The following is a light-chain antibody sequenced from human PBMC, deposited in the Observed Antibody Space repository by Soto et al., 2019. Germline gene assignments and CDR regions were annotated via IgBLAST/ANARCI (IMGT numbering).Light chain of an antibody. CDR3: KQSKSFPLT. CDR1: QDIGGW. V-gene: IGKV1-12*01. J-gene: IGKJ4*01. Sequence: DIPMTQSPSSVSASVGDRVTITCRASQDIGGWLAWYQQKPGKAPKVLIYSTSNLQSGVPSRFSGSRSATDFTLTISSLQPEDSATYYCKQSKSFPLTFRGGTKVELK. CDR2: STS.